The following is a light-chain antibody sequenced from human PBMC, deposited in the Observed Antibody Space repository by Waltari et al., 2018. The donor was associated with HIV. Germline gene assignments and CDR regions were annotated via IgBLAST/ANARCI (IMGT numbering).Light chain of an antibody. Sequence: EIVMTQSPATLSVSPGERATLSCRASQSISSNLAWYQQRPGQAPRLLIYDASSRATGIPARFSGRGSETEFTLTINSLQSEDFAVYYCQQYNNWPESYTFGQGTKLEIK. V-gene: IGKV3-15*01. J-gene: IGKJ2*01. CDR3: QQYNNWPESYT. CDR2: DAS. CDR1: QSISSN.